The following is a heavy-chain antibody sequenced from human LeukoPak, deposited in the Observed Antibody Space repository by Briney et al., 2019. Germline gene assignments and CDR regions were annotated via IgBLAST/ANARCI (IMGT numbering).Heavy chain of an antibody. J-gene: IGHJ6*03. CDR2: INHSGST. CDR1: GGSFSGYY. D-gene: IGHD1-26*01. CDR3: ARDEVGATRNYYYYMDV. V-gene: IGHV4-34*01. Sequence: SETLSLTCAVYGGSFSGYYWSWIRQPPGKGLEWIGEINHSGSTNYNPSLKSRVTISVDTSKNQFSLKLSSVTAADTAVYYCARDEVGATRNYYYYMDVWGKGTTVTVSS.